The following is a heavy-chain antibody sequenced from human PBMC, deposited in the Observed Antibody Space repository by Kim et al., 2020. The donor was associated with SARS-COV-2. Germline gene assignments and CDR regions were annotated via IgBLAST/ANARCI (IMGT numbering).Heavy chain of an antibody. D-gene: IGHD1-26*01. J-gene: IGHJ4*02. V-gene: IGHV1-69*01. Sequence: AQKFQGRVTITADESTSTAYMELSSLRSEDTAVYYCARDAFSGSYYYFDYWGQGTLVTVSS. CDR3: ARDAFSGSYYYFDY.